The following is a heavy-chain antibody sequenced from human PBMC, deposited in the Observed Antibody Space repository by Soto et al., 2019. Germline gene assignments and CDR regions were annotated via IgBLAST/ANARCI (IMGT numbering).Heavy chain of an antibody. CDR1: GGSFSGYY. Sequence: SETLSLTCAVYGGSFSGYYWSWIRQPPGKGLEWIGEINHSGSTNYNPSLKSRVTISVDTSKNQFSLKLSSVTAADTAVYYCARVSRDYIWGSYRSRAFAIWGQGTMVTVSS. CDR2: INHSGST. CDR3: ARVSRDYIWGSYRSRAFAI. J-gene: IGHJ3*02. D-gene: IGHD3-16*02. V-gene: IGHV4-34*01.